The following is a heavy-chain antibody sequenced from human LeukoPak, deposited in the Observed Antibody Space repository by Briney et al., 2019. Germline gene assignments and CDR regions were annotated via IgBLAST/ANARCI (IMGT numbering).Heavy chain of an antibody. V-gene: IGHV1-2*02. CDR3: ARRTYSSSSSLFAY. D-gene: IGHD6-6*01. Sequence: ASVKVSCKASGYTFTGYYMHWVRQAPGQGLEWMGWINPNSGGTNYAQNLQGRFTMTTDTSTSTAYMELRSLRSDDTAFYYCARRTYSSSSSLFAYWGQGTLVTVSS. CDR1: GYTFTGYY. J-gene: IGHJ4*02. CDR2: INPNSGGT.